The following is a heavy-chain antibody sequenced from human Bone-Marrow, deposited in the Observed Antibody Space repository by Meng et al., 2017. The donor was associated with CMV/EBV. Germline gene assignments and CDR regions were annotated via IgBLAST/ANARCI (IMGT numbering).Heavy chain of an antibody. CDR1: GGSFNGYY. Sequence: GSRRLACAVYGGSFNGYYWTWVRQPPGKGLEWIGEINHTGSTNFNASLKSRLSMPVDRSKNQFSLKLRSVTAADTAVYYCARGPDHGTLFGMLIKPAEYHGMDAWGQGTTVTVSS. V-gene: IGHV4-34*01. D-gene: IGHD3-3*01. CDR3: ARGPDHGTLFGMLIKPAEYHGMDA. J-gene: IGHJ6*02. CDR2: INHTGST.